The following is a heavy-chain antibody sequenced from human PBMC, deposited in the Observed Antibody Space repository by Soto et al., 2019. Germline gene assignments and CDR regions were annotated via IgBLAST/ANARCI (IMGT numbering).Heavy chain of an antibody. D-gene: IGHD1-1*01. CDR1: GSSFSDYY. Sequence: PGGSLRLSCAASGSSFSDYYMSWIRQSPGKGLEWHSYITSSSSYTHYADSVKGRFTISRDNAKNSLYLQMNSLRAEDTAVYYCAGGQDNLAVNFDYWGQGTPVTVSS. CDR2: ITSSSSYT. J-gene: IGHJ4*02. CDR3: AGGQDNLAVNFDY. V-gene: IGHV3-11*03.